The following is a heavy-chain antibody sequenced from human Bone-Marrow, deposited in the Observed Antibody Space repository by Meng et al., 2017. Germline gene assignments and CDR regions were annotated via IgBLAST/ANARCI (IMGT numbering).Heavy chain of an antibody. V-gene: IGHV3-15*01. CDR2: IKSKTDGGTT. D-gene: IGHD2-21*01. Sequence: GESLKISCAASGFTFSNAWMSWVRQAPGKGLEWVGRIKSKTDGGTTDYAAPVKGRFTISRDDSKNTLYLQMNSLKTEETAVYYCTTEFVDAFDIWGQGTMVTVSS. CDR1: GFTFSNAW. CDR3: TTEFVDAFDI. J-gene: IGHJ3*02.